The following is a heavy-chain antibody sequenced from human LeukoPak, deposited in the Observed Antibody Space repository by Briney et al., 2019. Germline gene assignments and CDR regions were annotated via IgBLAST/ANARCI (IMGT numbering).Heavy chain of an antibody. D-gene: IGHD6-13*01. V-gene: IGHV4-39*01. CDR1: GGSISSSSYY. Sequence: SETLSLTCTVSGGSISSSSYYWGWIRQPPGKGLEWIGSIYYSGSTYYNPSLKSRVTISVDTSKNQFSLKLSSVTAADTAVYYCARRYSSSWFNWFDPWSQGTLVTVSS. J-gene: IGHJ5*02. CDR3: ARRYSSSWFNWFDP. CDR2: IYYSGST.